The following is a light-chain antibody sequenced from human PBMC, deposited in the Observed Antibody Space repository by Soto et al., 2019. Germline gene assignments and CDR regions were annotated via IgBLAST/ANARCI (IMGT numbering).Light chain of an antibody. V-gene: IGKV1-9*01. J-gene: IGKJ4*01. Sequence: DIQFTQSPSFLSASVGDRVTITCRASQGIASYLAWYQQKPGKAPKLLIYAASTLQSGVPSRFSGSGSGTEFTLTISSLQPEDFATYCCQQLNSYPLTFGGGTRWIS. CDR3: QQLNSYPLT. CDR2: AAS. CDR1: QGIASY.